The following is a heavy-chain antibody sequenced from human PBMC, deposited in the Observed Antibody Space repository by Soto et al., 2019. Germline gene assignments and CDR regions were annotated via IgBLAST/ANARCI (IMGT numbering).Heavy chain of an antibody. CDR1: GFTFNSYV. V-gene: IGHV3-33*01. Sequence: QVQLVESGGGVVQPGRSLRLSCAASGFTFNSYVMHWVRQAPGKGLEWVAVIWFDGSNKHYAEFVKGRFTISRDNSRSTLYLQMNSLRADDTTVYYCARDGGGDYPDYGGRGTQVTVSS. J-gene: IGHJ4*02. CDR3: ARDGGGDYPDY. D-gene: IGHD4-17*01. CDR2: IWFDGSNK.